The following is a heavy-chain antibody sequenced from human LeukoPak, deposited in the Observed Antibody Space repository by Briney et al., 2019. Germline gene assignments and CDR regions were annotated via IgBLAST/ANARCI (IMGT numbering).Heavy chain of an antibody. CDR3: ASPGGGPTKY. V-gene: IGHV4-39*01. CDR1: GSSISSGGYY. CDR2: IYYSGST. D-gene: IGHD3-16*01. Sequence: SETLSLTCTVSGSSISSGGYYWGWIRQPPGKGLEWIGNIYYSGSTYYNPSLKSRVTISVDTSKSQFSLKLSSVTAADTAVYYCASPGGGPTKYWGQGTLVTVSS. J-gene: IGHJ4*02.